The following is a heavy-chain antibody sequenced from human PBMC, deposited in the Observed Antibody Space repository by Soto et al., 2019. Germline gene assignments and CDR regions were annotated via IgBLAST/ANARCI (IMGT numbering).Heavy chain of an antibody. CDR1: GYTFTSYG. CDR2: ISAYNGNT. Sequence: ASVKVSCKASGYTFTSYGISWVRQAPGQGLEWMGWISAYNGNTNYAQKLQGRVTMTTDTSTSTAYMELRSLRSEDTAVYYCFIVAHYHFWSGYADYWALGTPVT. D-gene: IGHD3-3*01. V-gene: IGHV1-18*01. J-gene: IGHJ4*02. CDR3: FIVAHYHFWSGYADY.